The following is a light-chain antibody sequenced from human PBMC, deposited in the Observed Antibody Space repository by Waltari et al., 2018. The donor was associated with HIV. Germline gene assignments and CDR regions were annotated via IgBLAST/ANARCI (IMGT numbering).Light chain of an antibody. CDR3: QQYVSSPQT. Sequence: EIVLTQSPGTLSLSPGERATLSCRASQSVSSSYLAWYQQKPGQAPRLLIYGLASRATGIPDRFSGSGSGTDFTLTISRLEPEDFAVYYCQQYVSSPQTFGQGTQLEIK. J-gene: IGKJ2*01. V-gene: IGKV3-20*01. CDR1: QSVSSSY. CDR2: GLA.